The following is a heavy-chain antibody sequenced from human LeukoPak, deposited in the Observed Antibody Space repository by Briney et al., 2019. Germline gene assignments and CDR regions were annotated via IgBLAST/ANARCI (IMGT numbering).Heavy chain of an antibody. J-gene: IGHJ3*02. D-gene: IGHD4-23*01. CDR3: AIRDYGGNSGYAFDI. Sequence: ASVNVSCKVSGYTLTELSMHWVRQAPGKGLEWMGGFDPEDGETIYAQKFQGRVTMTGDTSTDTAYMELSSLRSEDTAVYYCAIRDYGGNSGYAFDIWGQGTMVTVS. V-gene: IGHV1-24*01. CDR2: FDPEDGET. CDR1: GYTLTELS.